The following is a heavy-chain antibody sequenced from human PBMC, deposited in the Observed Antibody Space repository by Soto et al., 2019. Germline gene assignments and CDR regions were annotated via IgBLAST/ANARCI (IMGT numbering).Heavy chain of an antibody. D-gene: IGHD3-3*01. Sequence: SETLSLTCTVSGYSISSGYYWGWLRQPPGKGLEWIGSIYHTGSTYYNPSLKSRVTISVDTSKSQFSLKLSSVTAADTAVYYCGRETYNDFWSGSPPVDYWGQGALVTVSS. CDR3: GRETYNDFWSGSPPVDY. J-gene: IGHJ4*02. CDR2: IYHTGST. CDR1: GYSISSGYY. V-gene: IGHV4-38-2*02.